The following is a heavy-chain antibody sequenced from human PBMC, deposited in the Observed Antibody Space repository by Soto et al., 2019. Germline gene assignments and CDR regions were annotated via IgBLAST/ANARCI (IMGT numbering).Heavy chain of an antibody. CDR2: IYYSGST. CDR1: GGSISSSSYY. Sequence: QLQLQESGPGLVKPSETLSLTCTVSGGSISSSSYYWGWIRQPPGKGLEWIGSIYYSGSTYYNPSLKSRVTISVDTSKNQFPLKLGSVTAADTAVYYCARFWGHPPAHWGQGTLVTVSS. J-gene: IGHJ4*02. D-gene: IGHD3-16*01. CDR3: ARFWGHPPAH. V-gene: IGHV4-39*01.